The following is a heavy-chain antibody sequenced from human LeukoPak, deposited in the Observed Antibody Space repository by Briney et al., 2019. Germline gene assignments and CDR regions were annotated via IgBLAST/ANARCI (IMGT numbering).Heavy chain of an antibody. J-gene: IGHJ4*02. V-gene: IGHV1-69*04. D-gene: IGHD3-22*01. CDR2: IIPIVGLA. CDR1: GGTFSNYA. Sequence: SVKISCMASGGTFSNYATSWVRQAPGQGLEWMGRIIPIVGLANYAQKFQGRVTITADKSTSTAYMEMSSLRTDDTAMFYCARDGSYYFDSSGYSSPDYWGQGTLVTVSS. CDR3: ARDGSYYFDSSGYSSPDY.